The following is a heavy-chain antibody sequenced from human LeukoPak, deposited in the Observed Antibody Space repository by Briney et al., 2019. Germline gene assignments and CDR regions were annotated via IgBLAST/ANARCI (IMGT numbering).Heavy chain of an antibody. V-gene: IGHV3-7*05. D-gene: IGHD6-19*01. CDR3: ARWSSAWEFDY. CDR1: GFTFSKSW. CDR2: INADGSKK. Sequence: GGSLRLSCAASGFTFSKSWMTWVRQAPGKGLQWVAHINADGSKKYYVDSGMGRFTIPRDNAKTSLYLQMNSLKAEDTAVYYCARWSSAWEFDYWGQGTLVSVSS. J-gene: IGHJ4*02.